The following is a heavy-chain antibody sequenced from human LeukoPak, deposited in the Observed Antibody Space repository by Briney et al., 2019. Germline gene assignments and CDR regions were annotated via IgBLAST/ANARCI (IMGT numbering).Heavy chain of an antibody. Sequence: GESLKISCKGSGYRFISYWICCVRQMPGKGLEWMVRSYSSSFQGQVTISAEKSISTADLQWNSLNAPDAAKYYCARQKVYGITEAGSASSYYYYYMDVWGKGTTVTISS. CDR3: ARQKVYGITEAGSASSYYYYYMDV. CDR2: R. CDR1: GYRFISYW. D-gene: IGHD6-13*01. J-gene: IGHJ6*03. V-gene: IGHV5-51*01.